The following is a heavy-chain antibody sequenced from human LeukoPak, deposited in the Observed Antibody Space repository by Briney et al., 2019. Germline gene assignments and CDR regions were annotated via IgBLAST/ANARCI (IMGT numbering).Heavy chain of an antibody. V-gene: IGHV4-34*01. CDR3: GRSEYDFWSDYHY. CDR1: GGSFSGYY. Sequence: PSETLSLTCAVYGGSFSGYYWSWIRQPPGKGLEWIGEINHSGSTNYNPSLKSRVTISVDTSKNQFSLKLSSVTAADTAVNYCGRSEYDFWSDYHYWGQGTLVTVSS. J-gene: IGHJ4*02. CDR2: INHSGST. D-gene: IGHD3-3*01.